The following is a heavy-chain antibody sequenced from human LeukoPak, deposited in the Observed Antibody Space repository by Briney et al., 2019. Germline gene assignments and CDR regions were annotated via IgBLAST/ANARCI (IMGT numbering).Heavy chain of an antibody. Sequence: DSVKVSCTASGYTITGYSFHWVRQAPGQGLEWMGWIKPNSGDTNYAHKFQGRVTMTRDTSISTVYMELSRLRSDDTAVYYCGSGSYYYYYMDVWGKGTTVTVSS. J-gene: IGHJ6*03. V-gene: IGHV1-2*02. CDR1: GYTITGYS. CDR3: GSGSYYYYYMDV. D-gene: IGHD2-15*01. CDR2: IKPNSGDT.